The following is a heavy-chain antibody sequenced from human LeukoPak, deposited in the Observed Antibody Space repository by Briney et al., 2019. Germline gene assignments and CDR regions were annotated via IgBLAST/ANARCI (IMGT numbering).Heavy chain of an antibody. CDR3: ASSPVGFWTPRGWFDP. V-gene: IGHV4-30-2*01. J-gene: IGHJ5*02. D-gene: IGHD3/OR15-3a*01. CDR1: GGSISSGGYS. CDR2: IYHSGST. Sequence: SETLSLTCAVSGGSISSGGYSRIWIRQPPGKGLEWIGYIYHSGSTYYNPSLKSRVTISVDRSKNQFSLKLSSVTAADTAVYYCASSPVGFWTPRGWFDPWGQGTLVTVSS.